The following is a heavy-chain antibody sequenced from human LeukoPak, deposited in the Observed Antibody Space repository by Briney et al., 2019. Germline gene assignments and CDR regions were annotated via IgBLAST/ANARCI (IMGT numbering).Heavy chain of an antibody. Sequence: GGSLRLSCAASGFTFSSYGMHWVRQAPGKGLEWVAVISYDGSNKYYADSVKGRFTISRDNSKNTLYLQMNGLRAEDTAVYYCAKEVSYDFWSGYHTGVDYWGQGTLVTVSS. CDR3: AKEVSYDFWSGYHTGVDY. CDR2: ISYDGSNK. J-gene: IGHJ4*02. D-gene: IGHD3-3*01. V-gene: IGHV3-30*18. CDR1: GFTFSSYG.